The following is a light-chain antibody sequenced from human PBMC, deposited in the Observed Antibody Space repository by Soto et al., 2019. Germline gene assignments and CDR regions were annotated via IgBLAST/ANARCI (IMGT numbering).Light chain of an antibody. CDR3: HQYGNSPLT. J-gene: IGKJ4*01. CDR2: GVS. Sequence: EMVLTQSPATLSLSPGDRATLSCRASQSVRSDYFAWYQQKPGQPPRVILFGVSTRATAIPDRFSGSGSGTDFTLTISRLEPDDFGLYYCHQYGNSPLTFGGGTKVDIK. V-gene: IGKV3-20*01. CDR1: QSVRSDY.